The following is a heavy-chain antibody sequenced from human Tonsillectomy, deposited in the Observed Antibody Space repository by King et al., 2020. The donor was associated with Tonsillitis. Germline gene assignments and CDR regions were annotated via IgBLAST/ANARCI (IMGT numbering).Heavy chain of an antibody. J-gene: IGHJ4*02. CDR3: ASGPWELDY. D-gene: IGHD1-1*01. CDR2: ITGDGNEK. V-gene: IGHV3-7*03. Sequence: VQLVESGGGLVQPGGSLRLSCVASGFTFRGYWMTWVRQAPGRGREWVGHITGDGNEKYYVDSVKGRFTISRDNAKNSVYLQMNNRRADDTAVYYCASGPWELDYWGQGTLVTVSS. CDR1: GFTFRGYW.